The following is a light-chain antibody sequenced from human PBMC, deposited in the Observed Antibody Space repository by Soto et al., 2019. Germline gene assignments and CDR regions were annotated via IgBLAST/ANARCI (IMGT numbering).Light chain of an antibody. CDR1: QGIGNY. J-gene: IGKJ1*01. Sequence: DIQMTQSPPSLSASVGDRVTITCRASQGIGNYLAWYQQKPGKVPKLLIYGASTLQSGVPSRFSGSGSGTDFTLTISSLRPEDVATYYCQKYDRAPRTFGPGTKVDNK. V-gene: IGKV1-27*01. CDR3: QKYDRAPRT. CDR2: GAS.